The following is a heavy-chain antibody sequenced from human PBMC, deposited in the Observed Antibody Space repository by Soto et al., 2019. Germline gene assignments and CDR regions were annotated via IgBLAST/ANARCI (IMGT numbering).Heavy chain of an antibody. J-gene: IGHJ3*02. D-gene: IGHD1-26*01. CDR1: GGPLTSYF. CDR2: IFYSWTT. Sequence: SETLSLTCRVSGGPLTSYFWSWIRQPPGKGLEWIGYIFYSWTTNYNPSLKSRVTMSIDTSRKWFALKLNSVTAADTAVYYCARGRGGTYDAFDIWGQGTMVT. V-gene: IGHV4-59*01. CDR3: ARGRGGTYDAFDI.